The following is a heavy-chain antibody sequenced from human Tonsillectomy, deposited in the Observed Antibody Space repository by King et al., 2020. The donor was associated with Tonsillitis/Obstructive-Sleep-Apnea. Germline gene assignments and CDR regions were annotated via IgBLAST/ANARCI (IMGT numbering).Heavy chain of an antibody. Sequence: QLVQSGAEVKKPGESLRISCKGSGYSFTSYWISWVRQMPGKGLEWMARIDPSDSYTNYSPSFQGHVTISADKSISTAYLQWSSLKASDTAMYYCARPDCSSTSCYQGGWFDPWGQGPLVTVSS. CDR2: IDPSDSYT. V-gene: IGHV5-10-1*03. CDR1: GYSFTSYW. J-gene: IGHJ5*02. D-gene: IGHD2-2*01. CDR3: ARPDCSSTSCYQGGWFDP.